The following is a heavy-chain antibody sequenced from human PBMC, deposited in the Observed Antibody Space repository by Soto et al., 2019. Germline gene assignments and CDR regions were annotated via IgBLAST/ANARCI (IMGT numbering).Heavy chain of an antibody. CDR2: INADGTST. V-gene: IGHV3-74*01. D-gene: IGHD2-2*01. CDR1: GFTFSNSW. Sequence: GGSLRLSCAASGFTFSNSWMHWVRQVSGKGLEWVSRINADGTSTSYADSVKGRFTISRDNAKNTLYLHVNSLRAEDTAVYYCVKVLARGVGVPRFYFDSWGQGAMVTVYS. J-gene: IGHJ4*02. CDR3: VKVLARGVGVPRFYFDS.